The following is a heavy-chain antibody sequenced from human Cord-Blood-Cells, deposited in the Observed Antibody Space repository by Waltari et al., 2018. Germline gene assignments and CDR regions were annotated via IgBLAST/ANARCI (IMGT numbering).Heavy chain of an antibody. D-gene: IGHD3-3*01. CDR2: IYTSGST. J-gene: IGHJ4*02. V-gene: IGHV4-4*07. CDR1: GVSTCPSY. CDR3: AIDHDFLRGYYDFDC. Sequence: VQLQDSRPGLVKPSESLSPTCTLAGVSTCPSYWCCIRRPAGGGLQWNGRIYTSGSTPHSPALSRLAPMSVDPSKNQFSLMVSSVTAADTTAYNRAIDHDFLRGYYDFDCWGQGTLVTVSS.